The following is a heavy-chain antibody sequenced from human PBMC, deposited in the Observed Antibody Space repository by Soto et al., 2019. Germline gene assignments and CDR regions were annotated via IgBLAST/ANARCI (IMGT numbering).Heavy chain of an antibody. V-gene: IGHV1-69*13. CDR3: ARELGHYYGSGSPNWFDP. CDR1: GGTFSSYA. CDR2: IIPIFGTA. Sequence: ASVKVSCKASGGTFSSYAISWVRQAPGQGLEWMGGIIPIFGTANYAQKFQGRVTITADESTSTAYMELSSLRSEDTAVYYCARELGHYYGSGSPNWFDPWGQGTLVTVSS. D-gene: IGHD3-10*01. J-gene: IGHJ5*02.